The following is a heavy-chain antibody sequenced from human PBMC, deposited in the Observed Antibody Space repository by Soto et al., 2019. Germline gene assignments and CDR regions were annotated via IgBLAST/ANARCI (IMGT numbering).Heavy chain of an antibody. J-gene: IGHJ5*02. D-gene: IGHD1-26*01. V-gene: IGHV1-18*01. CDR3: ARVWEDDNWFDP. CDR2: ISAYNGKT. Sequence: GASVKVSCKASGYTFTSYGISWVRQAPGQGLEWMGWISAYNGKTNYAQKIQGRVTMTTDTSTSTAYMELRSLRSDDTAVYYCARVWEDDNWFDPWGQGTLVTVSS. CDR1: GYTFTSYG.